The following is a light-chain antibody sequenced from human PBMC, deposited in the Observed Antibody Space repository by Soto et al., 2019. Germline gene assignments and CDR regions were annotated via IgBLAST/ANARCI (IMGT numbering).Light chain of an antibody. CDR3: QQSYSTLSIT. CDR1: QIVSSK. CDR2: DAS. Sequence: EILMTQSPATLSVSPGERTTLSCRASQIVSSKLAWFQQKPGQAPRLLIYDASTRAIGIPARFSGSGSGTEFTLTISSLQPEDFATYYCQQSYSTLSITFGQGTQLEIK. J-gene: IGKJ5*01. V-gene: IGKV3-15*01.